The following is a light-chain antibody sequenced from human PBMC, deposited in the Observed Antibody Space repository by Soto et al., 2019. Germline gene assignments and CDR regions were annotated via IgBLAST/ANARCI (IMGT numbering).Light chain of an antibody. CDR2: GAS. CDR3: QQCDNWLRT. J-gene: IGKJ1*01. CDR1: QSVGSN. V-gene: IGKV3-15*01. Sequence: EIVMTQSPATLSVSPGERATLSCRASQSVGSNLAWYQQKPGQAPRLLIYGASTGATGIPARFSGSGSGTEFTLTISSLQSEDFAVYYCQQCDNWLRTFGQGTKVEIK.